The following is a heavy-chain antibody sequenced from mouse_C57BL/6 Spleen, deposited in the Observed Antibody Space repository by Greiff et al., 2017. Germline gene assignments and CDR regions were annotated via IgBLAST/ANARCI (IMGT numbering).Heavy chain of an antibody. D-gene: IGHD2-4*01. CDR2: IYPGDGDT. Sequence: QVQLKESGAELVKPGASVKISCKASGYAFSSYWMNWVKQRPGKGLEWIGQIYPGDGDTNYNGKFKGKATLTADKSSSTAYMQLSSLTSEDSAVYFCARSDYDYDTYFDDWGKGTTLTVSS. CDR3: ARSDYDYDTYFDD. J-gene: IGHJ2*01. V-gene: IGHV1-80*01. CDR1: GYAFSSYW.